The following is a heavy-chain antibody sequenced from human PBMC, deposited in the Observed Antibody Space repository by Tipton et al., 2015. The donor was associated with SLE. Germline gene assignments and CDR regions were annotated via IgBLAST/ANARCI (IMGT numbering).Heavy chain of an antibody. V-gene: IGHV4-38-2*02. CDR1: GYSISSGYY. D-gene: IGHD3-3*01. J-gene: IGHJ3*02. CDR2: IYHSGST. CDR3: ARDGSENYDSDAFDI. Sequence: GLVKPSETLSLTCTVSGYSISSGYYWGWIRQPPGKGLEWIGSIYHSGSTYYNPSLKSRVTISVDTSKNQFSLKLSSVTAADTAVYYCARDGSENYDSDAFDIWGQGTMVTVSS.